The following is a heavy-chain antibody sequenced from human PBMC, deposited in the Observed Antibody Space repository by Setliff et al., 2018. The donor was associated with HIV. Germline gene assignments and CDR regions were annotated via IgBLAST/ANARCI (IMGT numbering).Heavy chain of an antibody. CDR2: IHHTGHS. D-gene: IGHD4-17*01. Sequence: SETLSLTCAFYGASFTDYYWNWIRQPPGKGREWIGEIHHTGHSNYNPSFKSRVTMSLDMSTNQLSLKMASMTAADSAVYYCARFDVTPMTTRDYWGKGTKVTVSS. CDR1: GASFTDYY. CDR3: ARFDVTPMTTRDY. J-gene: IGHJ4*02. V-gene: IGHV4-34*01.